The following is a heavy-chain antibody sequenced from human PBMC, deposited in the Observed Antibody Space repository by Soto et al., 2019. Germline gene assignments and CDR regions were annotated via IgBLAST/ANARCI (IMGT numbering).Heavy chain of an antibody. CDR2: IIPILGIA. CDR3: ARDQGWSKYCSGGSCYRDDY. D-gene: IGHD2-15*01. V-gene: IGHV1-69*08. CDR1: GGTFSSYT. Sequence: QVPLVQSGAEVKKPGSSVKVSCKASGGTFSSYTISWVRQAPGQGLEWMGRIIPILGIANYAQKFQGRVTITADKSTSTAYMELSSLRSEDTAVYYCARDQGWSKYCSGGSCYRDDYWGQGTLVTVSS. J-gene: IGHJ4*02.